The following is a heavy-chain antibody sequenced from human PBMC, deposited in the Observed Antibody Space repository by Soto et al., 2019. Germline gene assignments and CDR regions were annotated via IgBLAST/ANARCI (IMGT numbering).Heavy chain of an antibody. CDR1: GFTFSSYS. J-gene: IGHJ6*02. V-gene: IGHV3-48*02. CDR3: ARDPWSSGWYSSDYYYGMDV. D-gene: IGHD6-19*01. Sequence: EVQLVESGGGLVQPGGSLRLSCAASGFTFSSYSMNWVRQAPGKGLEWVSYISRSSSSTIYYADSVKGRFTICRDNAKNSLYLQMNSLRDEDTAVYYCARDPWSSGWYSSDYYYGMDVWGQGTTVTVSS. CDR2: ISRSSSSTI.